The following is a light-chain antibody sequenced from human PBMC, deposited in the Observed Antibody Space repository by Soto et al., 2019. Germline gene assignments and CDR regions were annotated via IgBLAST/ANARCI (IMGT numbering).Light chain of an antibody. CDR2: DVS. V-gene: IGLV2-14*01. J-gene: IGLJ2*01. CDR3: ISYTSSSTLYVV. Sequence: QSALTQPASVSGSPGQSITISCTGTSSDVGGYNYVSWYQQHPGKAPKLMIYDVSNRPSGVSNRFSGSKSGNTASLTISGLQAEDEADYYCISYTSSSTLYVVFGGGTKVNVL. CDR1: SSDVGGYNY.